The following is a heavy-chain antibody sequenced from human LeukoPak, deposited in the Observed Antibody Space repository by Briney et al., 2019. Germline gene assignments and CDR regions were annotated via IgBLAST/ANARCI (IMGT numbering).Heavy chain of an antibody. V-gene: IGHV3-23*01. J-gene: IGHJ4*02. D-gene: IGHD5-24*01. CDR2: INSSEGDT. CDR1: GFTFSTYA. Sequence: GGALRLSCAASGFTFSTYAMSWVRQAPGKGLEWVSTINSSEGDTYYADSVKGRFTISRDNSKNTLYLQMNSLRVEDTVVYYCANSKQRRDGYSPRYDNWGQGTLVTVSS. CDR3: ANSKQRRDGYSPRYDN.